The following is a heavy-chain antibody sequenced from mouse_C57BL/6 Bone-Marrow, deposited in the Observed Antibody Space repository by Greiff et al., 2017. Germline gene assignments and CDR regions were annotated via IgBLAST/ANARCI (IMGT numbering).Heavy chain of an antibody. Sequence: VQLQQPGAELVKPGASVKLSCKASGYTFTSYWMHWVKQRPGQGLAWIGMIHPNSGSTNYNEKFKSKATLTVDKSSSTAYMQLSSLTSEDAAVYYCARSPLRQSDYWGQGTTLTVSS. V-gene: IGHV1-64*01. D-gene: IGHD1-1*01. CDR1: GYTFTSYW. CDR2: IHPNSGST. CDR3: ARSPLRQSDY. J-gene: IGHJ2*01.